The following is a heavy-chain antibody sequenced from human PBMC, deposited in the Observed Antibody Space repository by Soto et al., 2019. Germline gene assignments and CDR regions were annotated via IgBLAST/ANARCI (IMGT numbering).Heavy chain of an antibody. V-gene: IGHV4-31*03. Sequence: SETLSLTCTVSGGSISSGGYYWSWIRQQPGKGLEWIGYIYYSGSTYYNPSLKSRVTISVDTSKNQFSLKLSSVTAADTAVYYCARSEMTTVTTPDAFDIWGQGTMVTVSS. D-gene: IGHD4-4*01. J-gene: IGHJ3*02. CDR2: IYYSGST. CDR3: ARSEMTTVTTPDAFDI. CDR1: GGSISSGGYY.